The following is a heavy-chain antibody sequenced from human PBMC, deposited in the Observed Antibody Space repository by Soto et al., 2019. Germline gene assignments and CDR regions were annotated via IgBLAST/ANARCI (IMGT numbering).Heavy chain of an antibody. CDR3: ARTLFLWLPSTIDPFDI. CDR1: GGSFSDYY. J-gene: IGHJ3*02. CDR2: INHSGST. D-gene: IGHD3-9*01. V-gene: IGHV4-34*01. Sequence: SETLSLTCAVYGGSFSDYYWSWIRQPPGKGLEWIGEINHSGSTNYNPSLKSRVTISVDTSKNQFSLKLSSVTATDTAVYYCARTLFLWLPSTIDPFDIWGQGTMVTVSS.